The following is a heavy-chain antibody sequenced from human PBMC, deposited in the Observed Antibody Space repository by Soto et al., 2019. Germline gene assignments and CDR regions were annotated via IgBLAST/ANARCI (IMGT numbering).Heavy chain of an antibody. CDR3: ARDQRGPFLGPAAMQYYFDY. D-gene: IGHD2-2*01. V-gene: IGHV6-1*01. J-gene: IGHJ4*02. CDR1: GDSVSSNSAA. Sequence: SQTLSLTCVISGDSVSSNSAAWNWIRQSPSRGLEWLGRTYYRSKWYNDYAVSVKSRITINPDTSKNQFSLQLNSVTPEDTAVYYCARDQRGPFLGPAAMQYYFDYWGQGTLVTVSS. CDR2: TYYRSKWYN.